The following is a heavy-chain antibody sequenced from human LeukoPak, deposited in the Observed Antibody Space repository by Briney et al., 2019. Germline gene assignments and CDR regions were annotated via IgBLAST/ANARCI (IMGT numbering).Heavy chain of an antibody. J-gene: IGHJ5*02. CDR1: GDSVSSNSAA. CDR3: ARQVVAAYNWFDP. D-gene: IGHD2-15*01. CDR2: TYYRSKWYN. Sequence: SQTLSLTCALSGDSVSSNSAAWNWIRQSPPRGLEWLERTYYRSKWYNDYAVSVKSRITINPDTSKNQFSLQLNSVTPEDTAVYYCARQVVAAYNWFDPWGQGTLVTVSS. V-gene: IGHV6-1*01.